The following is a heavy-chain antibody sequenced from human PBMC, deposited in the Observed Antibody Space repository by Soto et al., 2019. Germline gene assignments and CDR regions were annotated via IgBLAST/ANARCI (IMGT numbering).Heavy chain of an antibody. CDR3: ARALVTDYNSRDYHYYFAMDV. CDR2: IYYSGST. V-gene: IGHV4-31*03. J-gene: IGHJ6*02. D-gene: IGHD3-22*01. Sequence: SETLSLTCTVSGGSISSGGYYWSWIRQHPGKGLEWIGYIYYSGSTYYNPSLKSRVTISVDTSKNQFPLKLSSVTAADTAVYYCARALVTDYNSRDYHYYFAMDVWGQGTSVTVSS. CDR1: GGSISSGGYY.